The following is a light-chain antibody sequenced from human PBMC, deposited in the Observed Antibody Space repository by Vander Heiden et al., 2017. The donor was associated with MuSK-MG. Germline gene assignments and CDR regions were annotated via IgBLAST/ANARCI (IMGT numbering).Light chain of an antibody. CDR1: QDISNY. V-gene: IGKV1-33*01. Sequence: DIPFTQSPSSLSASVGDRVTITCQASQDISNYLNWYQQKPGKAPKLLIYDASNLETGVPSRFSGSGSGTDFTFTISSLQPEDIATYYCQQYDNLPLTFGGGTKVEIK. CDR2: DAS. J-gene: IGKJ4*01. CDR3: QQYDNLPLT.